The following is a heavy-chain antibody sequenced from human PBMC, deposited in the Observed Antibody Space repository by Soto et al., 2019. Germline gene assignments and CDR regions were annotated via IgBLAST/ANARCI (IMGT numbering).Heavy chain of an antibody. CDR2: ISSTTNYI. CDR1: GFAFRHNY. Sequence: PGGSLRLSCTVSGFAFRHNYLTWVRQAPGKGLEWVSSISSTTNYIYYGDSMKGRFTISRDNAKNSLYLEMNSLRAEDTAVYYCARESEDLTSNFDYWGQGTLVTVSS. J-gene: IGHJ4*02. V-gene: IGHV3-21*06. CDR3: ARESEDLTSNFDY.